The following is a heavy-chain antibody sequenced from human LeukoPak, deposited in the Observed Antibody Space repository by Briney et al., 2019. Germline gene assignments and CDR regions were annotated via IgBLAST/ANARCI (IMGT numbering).Heavy chain of an antibody. CDR3: ARDLASGGSSN. CDR2: IYYSGST. D-gene: IGHD2-15*01. Sequence: PSQTLSLTCTVSGGSISSGDYYRSWIRQPPGKGLEWIGYIYYSGSTYYNPSLKSRVTISVDTSKNQFSLKLSSVTAADTAVYYCARDLASGGSSNWGQGTLVTVSS. J-gene: IGHJ4*02. CDR1: GGSISSGDYY. V-gene: IGHV4-30-4*01.